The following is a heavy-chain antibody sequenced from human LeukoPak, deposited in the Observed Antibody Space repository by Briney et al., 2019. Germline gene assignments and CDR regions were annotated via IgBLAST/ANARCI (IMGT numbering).Heavy chain of an antibody. Sequence: PGGSLRLSCAASGFALSTYGMSWVRQAPAKGLEWVSSIRIGGGGTFYADSVKGRFTISRDNSENTLHLQMNNLRVEDTARYFCARCMVHSQGWCNWFDPWGQGTLVTVSS. CDR1: GFALSTYG. D-gene: IGHD1-1*01. CDR3: ARCMVHSQGWCNWFDP. CDR2: IRIGGGGT. V-gene: IGHV3-23*01. J-gene: IGHJ5*02.